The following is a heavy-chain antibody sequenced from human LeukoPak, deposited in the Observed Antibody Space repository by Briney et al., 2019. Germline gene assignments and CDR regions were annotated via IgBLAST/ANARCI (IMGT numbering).Heavy chain of an antibody. V-gene: IGHV3-7*01. CDR3: ARDPSSGWYLKGWFDP. J-gene: IGHJ5*02. CDR1: GFTFTNHW. CDR2: INQDGSER. D-gene: IGHD6-19*01. Sequence: GGSLRLSCATSGFTFTNHWMSWVRQAPGKGLEWVANINQDGSERNYVDSVKGRFTISRDNAKNLLYLQMNSLRAEDTAVYYCARDPSSGWYLKGWFDPWGQGTLVTVSS.